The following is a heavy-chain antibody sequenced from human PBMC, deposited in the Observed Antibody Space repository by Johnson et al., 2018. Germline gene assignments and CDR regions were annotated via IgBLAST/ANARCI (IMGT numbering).Heavy chain of an antibody. D-gene: IGHD2-21*02. CDR1: GFTVSSNY. Sequence: EVQLLESGGGLVQPGGSLRLSCAASGFTVSSNYMSWVRQAPGKGLEWVSVIYSGGSTYYADSVKGRFTISRDNSKNTLYLQMNSLRAGDTVVYDCAKDCGGDCPMGVDAFDIWGQGTMVTVSS. J-gene: IGHJ3*02. CDR3: AKDCGGDCPMGVDAFDI. V-gene: IGHV3-66*01. CDR2: IYSGGST.